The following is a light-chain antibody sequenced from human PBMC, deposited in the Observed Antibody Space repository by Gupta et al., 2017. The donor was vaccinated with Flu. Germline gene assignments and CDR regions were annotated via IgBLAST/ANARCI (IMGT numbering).Light chain of an antibody. CDR1: QRIDNY. CDR2: TAS. J-gene: IGKJ1*01. V-gene: IGKV1-39*01. CDR3: RQIDSSPLT. Sequence: SSLSASVRDRVTITCRASQRIDNYLNWYQHKPGKAPKLLIYTASNLQGGVPSRFSGSGSGTEFTLTVTSLHPEDFATYYCRQIDSSPLTFAQGTQVEIK.